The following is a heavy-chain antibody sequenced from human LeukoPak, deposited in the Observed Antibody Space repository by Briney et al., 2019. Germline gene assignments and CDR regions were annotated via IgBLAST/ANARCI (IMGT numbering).Heavy chain of an antibody. CDR2: INHSGST. Sequence: SETLSLTCAVYGGSFSGYYWSWIRQPPGKGLEWIGEINHSGSTNYNPSPQSRVTISVDTSKNQFSLKLSSVTAADTAVYYCARGAPHGYCSGGSCYSDYWGQGTLVTVSS. CDR3: ARGAPHGYCSGGSCYSDY. CDR1: GGSFSGYY. D-gene: IGHD2-15*01. V-gene: IGHV4-34*01. J-gene: IGHJ4*02.